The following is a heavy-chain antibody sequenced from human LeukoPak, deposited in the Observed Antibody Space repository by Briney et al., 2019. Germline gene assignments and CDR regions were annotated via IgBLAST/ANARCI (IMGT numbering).Heavy chain of an antibody. CDR2: IIPIFGTA. D-gene: IGHD1-20*01. CDR3: ARDEGILTGRYNWFDP. Sequence: ASVKVSCKASGGTFSSYAISWVRQAPGQGLEWMGGIIPIFGTANYAQKFQGRVTITADKSTSTAYMELSSLRSEDTAVYYCARDEGILTGRYNWFDPWGQGTLVTVSS. V-gene: IGHV1-69*06. CDR1: GGTFSSYA. J-gene: IGHJ5*02.